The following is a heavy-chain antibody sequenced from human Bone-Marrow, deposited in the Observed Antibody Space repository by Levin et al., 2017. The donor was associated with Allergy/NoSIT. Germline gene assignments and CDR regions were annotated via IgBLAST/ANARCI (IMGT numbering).Heavy chain of an antibody. CDR2: ISYDGSKK. Sequence: QSGGSLRLSCAASGFTFSHYGIHWVRQAPGKGLEWVALISYDGSKKNYGDSVKGRFTISRDNSKNTLYLQMNSLTVEDSAVYYCASSFGDVDYYGMDVWGQGTTVTVSS. V-gene: IGHV3-30*03. CDR1: GFTFSHYG. J-gene: IGHJ6*02. D-gene: IGHD3-10*01. CDR3: ASSFGDVDYYGMDV.